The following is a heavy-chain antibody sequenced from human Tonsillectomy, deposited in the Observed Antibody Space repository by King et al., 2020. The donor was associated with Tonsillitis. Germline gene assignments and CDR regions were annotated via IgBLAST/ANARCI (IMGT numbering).Heavy chain of an antibody. CDR2: IRYDGTNK. V-gene: IGHV3-30*02. Sequence: QLVQSGGGVVQPGGSLRLSCAASGFTFSTFGMHWVRQVPGKGLEWVAFIRYDGTNKYYADSVKGRFTISRDNSKNTLDLQMNNLRTEDTAVYYCAKVYYDTLGPRWGQGTLVTVSS. J-gene: IGHJ4*02. CDR3: AKVYYDTLGPR. D-gene: IGHD3-22*01. CDR1: GFTFSTFG.